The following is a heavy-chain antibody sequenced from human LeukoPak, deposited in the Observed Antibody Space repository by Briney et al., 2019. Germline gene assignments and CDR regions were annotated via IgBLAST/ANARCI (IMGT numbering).Heavy chain of an antibody. CDR1: GYTLTELS. J-gene: IGHJ6*02. CDR3: ATDSFGSGSYYKSYYYYGMDV. Sequence: EASVKVSCKVSGYTLTELSMHWVRQAPGKGLEWMGGFDPEDGETIYAQKFQGRVTMTEDTSTDTAYMELSSLGSEDTAVYYCATDSFGSGSYYKSYYYYGMDVWGQGTTVTVSS. D-gene: IGHD3-10*01. CDR2: FDPEDGET. V-gene: IGHV1-24*01.